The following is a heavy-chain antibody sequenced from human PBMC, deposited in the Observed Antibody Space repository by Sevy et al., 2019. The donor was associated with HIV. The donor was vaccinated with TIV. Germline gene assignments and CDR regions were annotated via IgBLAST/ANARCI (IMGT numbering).Heavy chain of an antibody. CDR1: GDSISNGDYY. V-gene: IGHV4-39*01. CDR3: ARPQYGGSHLLFDY. D-gene: IGHD5-12*01. Sequence: SETLSLTCTVSGDSISNGDYYWVWIRQPPGKGPEWIGSIYYSGSTYYDPSLMRRVTISVDTSRNQFSLKLSSVTAADTAVYYCARPQYGGSHLLFDYWGQGTLVTVSS. CDR2: IYYSGST. J-gene: IGHJ4*02.